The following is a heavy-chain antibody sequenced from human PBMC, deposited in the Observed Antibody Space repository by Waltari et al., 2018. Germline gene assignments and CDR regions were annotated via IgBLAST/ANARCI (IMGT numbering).Heavy chain of an antibody. CDR2: ISGSDTTI. CDR1: GFTFSSYG. V-gene: IGHV3-48*03. J-gene: IGHJ4*02. Sequence: EVQLVESGGGLVQPGGSLSLSCPASGFTFSSYGMNWVRQAPGKGLEWISYISGSDTTIYYADSVKGRFTISRDDAENSLYLQMNSLRAEDTALYYCARRFDSWGQGTRVTVSS. CDR3: ARRFDS.